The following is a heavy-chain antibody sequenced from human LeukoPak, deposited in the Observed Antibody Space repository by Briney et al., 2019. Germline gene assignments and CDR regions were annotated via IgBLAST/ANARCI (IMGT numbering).Heavy chain of an antibody. CDR2: INHSGST. V-gene: IGHV4-34*01. Sequence: KPSETLSLTCAVYGGSFRGFYWSWIRQPPGKGAELIGEINHSGSTNYNPSLKSRVTISVDTSKNQFSLKLSSVTAADTAVYYCARRRHDYGDYYFDYWGQGTLVTVSS. CDR3: ARRRHDYGDYYFDY. J-gene: IGHJ4*02. CDR1: GGSFRGFY. D-gene: IGHD4-17*01.